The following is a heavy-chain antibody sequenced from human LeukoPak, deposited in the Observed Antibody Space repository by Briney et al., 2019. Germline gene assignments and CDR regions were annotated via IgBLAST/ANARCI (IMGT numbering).Heavy chain of an antibody. CDR1: GFTFSSYG. CDR3: AKADIHYYYYMDV. Sequence: GGSLRLSGAASGFTFSSYGMHWVRQAPGKGLEWVAFIRYDGSNKYYADSVKGRFTISRDNSKNTLYLQMNSLRAEDTAVYYCAKADIHYYYYMDVWGKGTTVTVSS. D-gene: IGHD3-9*01. V-gene: IGHV3-30*02. CDR2: IRYDGSNK. J-gene: IGHJ6*03.